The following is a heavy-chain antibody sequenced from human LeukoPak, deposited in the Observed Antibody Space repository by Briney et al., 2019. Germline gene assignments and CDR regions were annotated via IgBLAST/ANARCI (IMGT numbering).Heavy chain of an antibody. CDR1: GGSISSSY. D-gene: IGHD6-19*01. J-gene: IGHJ4*02. V-gene: IGHV4-59*08. CDR2: IYYSGST. CDR3: ATWGIAVAGTFDY. Sequence: PSETLSLTCAVAGGSISSSYWSWIRQPPGKGLEWIGYIYYSGSTNYNPSFKSRVAISVDTSKNQFSLKLSSVTAADTAVYYCATWGIAVAGTFDYWGQGTLVTVST.